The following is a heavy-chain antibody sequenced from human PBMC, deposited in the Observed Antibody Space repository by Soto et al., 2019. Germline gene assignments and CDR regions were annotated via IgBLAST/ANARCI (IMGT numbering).Heavy chain of an antibody. D-gene: IGHD1-26*01. J-gene: IGHJ4*02. CDR3: ARMRSGSSLNFDY. CDR2: IYYSGST. V-gene: IGHV4-61*01. Sequence: TSETLSLTCTVSGGSVSSGSYYWSWIRQPPGKGLEWIGYIYYSGSTNYNPSLKSRVTISVDTSKNQFSLKLSSVTAADTAVYYCARMRSGSSLNFDYWGQGTLVTVSS. CDR1: GGSVSSGSYY.